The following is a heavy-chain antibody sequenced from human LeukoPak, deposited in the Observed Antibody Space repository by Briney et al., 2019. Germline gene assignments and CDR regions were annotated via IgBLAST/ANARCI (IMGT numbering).Heavy chain of an antibody. V-gene: IGHV4-39*01. CDR2: IYYSGST. CDR1: GGPISSSSNY. D-gene: IGHD3-10*01. J-gene: IGHJ4*02. CDR3: ARLNYYDSRSYYFDF. Sequence: PSETLSLTCTVSGGPISSSSNYWGRIRQPPGKGLEWIGSIYYSGSTHHNPSLKSRVTILVDTSKNQFSLKLSSVTAADTAVYYCARLNYYDSRSYYFDFWGQGTLVTVSS.